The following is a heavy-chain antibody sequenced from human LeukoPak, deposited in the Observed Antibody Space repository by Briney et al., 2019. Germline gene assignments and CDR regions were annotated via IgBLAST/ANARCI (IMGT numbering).Heavy chain of an antibody. Sequence: SETLSLTCTVSGGSISSSSYYWGWIRQPPGKGLEWIGSIYYSGSTYYNPSLKSRVTISVDTSKNQFSLKLSSVTAADTAVYYCAREGGGSYTRGYFDLWGRGTLVTVSS. CDR1: GGSISSSSYY. D-gene: IGHD1-26*01. CDR3: AREGGGSYTRGYFDL. J-gene: IGHJ2*01. CDR2: IYYSGST. V-gene: IGHV4-39*07.